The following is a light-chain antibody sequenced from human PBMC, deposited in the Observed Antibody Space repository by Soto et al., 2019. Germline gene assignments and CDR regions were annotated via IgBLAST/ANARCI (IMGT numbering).Light chain of an antibody. CDR2: DNS. CDR1: SSNIGAGYD. CDR3: QSYDSSLSGAV. J-gene: IGLJ7*01. V-gene: IGLV1-40*01. Sequence: QSVLTQPPSVSGAPGQRVTISCTGSSSNIGAGYDVHWYRQLPGTAPKLLIYDNSNRPSGVPDRFSGSKSGTSASLAITGLQAEDEADYYCQSYDSSLSGAVFGGGTQLTVL.